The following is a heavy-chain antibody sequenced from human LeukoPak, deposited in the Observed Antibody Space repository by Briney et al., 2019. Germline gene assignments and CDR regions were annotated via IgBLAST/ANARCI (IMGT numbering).Heavy chain of an antibody. Sequence: SETLSLTCIVSGVSVSSSAYHWGWIRQPPGKGLERIGSIYYSGNTYYNPSLKSRVTISVDTSKNQFSLKVTSVTAPDTSIYYCVRSSAVAGLGHFDSWGQGTPVTVSS. CDR2: IYYSGNT. CDR3: VRSSAVAGLGHFDS. CDR1: GVSVSSSAYH. J-gene: IGHJ4*02. V-gene: IGHV4-39*01. D-gene: IGHD6-19*01.